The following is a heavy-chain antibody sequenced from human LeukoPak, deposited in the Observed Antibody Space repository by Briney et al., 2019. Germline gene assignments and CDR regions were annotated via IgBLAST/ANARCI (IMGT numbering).Heavy chain of an antibody. CDR3: AKDRRLATVVNRPYYFDY. CDR2: ISGSGGST. V-gene: IGHV3-23*01. J-gene: IGHJ4*02. Sequence: GGSLRLSCAASGFTFSSYAMSWVRQAPEKGLEWVSAISGSGGSTYYADSVKGRFTISRDNSKNTLYLQMNSLRAEDTAVYYCAKDRRLATVVNRPYYFDYWGQGTLVTVSS. CDR1: GFTFSSYA. D-gene: IGHD4-23*01.